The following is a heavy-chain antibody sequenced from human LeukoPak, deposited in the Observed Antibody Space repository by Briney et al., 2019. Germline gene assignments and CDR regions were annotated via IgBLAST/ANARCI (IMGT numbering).Heavy chain of an antibody. CDR2: IKQDGSEK. V-gene: IGHV3-7*01. CDR3: ATTRFFDY. D-gene: IGHD1-14*01. Sequence: GGSLRLSCAASGFTFSNYAMHWVRQAPGKGLEWVANIKQDGSEKYYVDSVKGRFTISRDNAKNSLYLQMNSLRAEDTAVYYCATTRFFDYWGQGTLVTVSS. J-gene: IGHJ4*02. CDR1: GFTFSNYA.